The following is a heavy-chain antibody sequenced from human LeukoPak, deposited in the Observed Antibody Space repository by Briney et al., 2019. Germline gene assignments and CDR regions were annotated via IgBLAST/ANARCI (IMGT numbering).Heavy chain of an antibody. J-gene: IGHJ4*02. CDR1: GGSISSYY. V-gene: IGHV4-59*01. CDR2: IYYSGST. CDR3: ASGTYYDSSGYYYPQIVDY. Sequence: NPSETLSLTCTVSGGSISSYYWSWIRQPPGKGLEWIGYIYYSGSTNYNPSLKSRVTISVDTSKNQFSLKLSAVTAADMAVYYCASGTYYDSSGYYYPQIVDYWGQGTLVTVSS. D-gene: IGHD3-22*01.